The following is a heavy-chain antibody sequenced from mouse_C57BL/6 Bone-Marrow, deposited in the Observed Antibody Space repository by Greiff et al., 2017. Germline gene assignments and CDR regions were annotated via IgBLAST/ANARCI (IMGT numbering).Heavy chain of an antibody. CDR1: GYTFTSYW. CDR2: LDPSDSYT. V-gene: IGHV1-50*01. D-gene: IGHD2-4*01. CDR3: ARELFDYDGAWFSY. Sequence: QVQLQQPGAELVKPGASVKLSCKASGYTFTSYWMQWVKQRPGQGLEWIGELDPSDSYTNYNQKFKGKATLTVDTTSRTAYMPLSSLTSEDSAVYYCARELFDYDGAWFSYWGRGTLVTVSA. J-gene: IGHJ3*01.